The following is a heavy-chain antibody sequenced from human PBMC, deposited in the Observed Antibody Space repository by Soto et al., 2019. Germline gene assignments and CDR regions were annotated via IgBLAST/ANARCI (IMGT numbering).Heavy chain of an antibody. Sequence: PWGSLRLSCAASGFTFTRYSINCVRHSPWKGLEWVSSISSTTNYIYYGDSMKGRFTISRDNAKNSLYLEMNSLRAEDTAVYYCARESEDLTSNFDYWGQGTLVTVSS. CDR1: GFTFTRYS. V-gene: IGHV3-21*06. CDR2: ISSTTNYI. J-gene: IGHJ4*02. CDR3: ARESEDLTSNFDY.